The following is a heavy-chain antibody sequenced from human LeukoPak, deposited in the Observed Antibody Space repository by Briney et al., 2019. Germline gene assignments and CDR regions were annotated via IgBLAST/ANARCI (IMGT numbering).Heavy chain of an antibody. CDR3: ARDSSGWTFDP. CDR2: IKSDGSYT. Sequence: PGGSLRLSCAASGFTFSNYWMHWVRHAPGKGLGWVSRIKSDGSYTTYADSVKGRFTISRDSAKNTLYLQMNSLRGEDTAVYYCARDSSGWTFDPWGQGTLVTVST. D-gene: IGHD3-22*01. J-gene: IGHJ5*02. V-gene: IGHV3-74*01. CDR1: GFTFSNYW.